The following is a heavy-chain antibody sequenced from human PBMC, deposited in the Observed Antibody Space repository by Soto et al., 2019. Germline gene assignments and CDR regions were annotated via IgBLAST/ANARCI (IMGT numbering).Heavy chain of an antibody. V-gene: IGHV3-53*01. Sequence: VGSLRLSCVASGFAVSNNYMNWVCQAPGKGLEWVSVVYSGGTTYYADSVRGRFTVSRDDSKNTLFLQMSSLRAEDTAVYYCARAGSPFDSDSSGYWGFDHWGQGTLVTVSS. CDR2: VYSGGTT. CDR1: GFAVSNNY. J-gene: IGHJ4*02. CDR3: ARAGSPFDSDSSGYWGFDH. D-gene: IGHD3-22*01.